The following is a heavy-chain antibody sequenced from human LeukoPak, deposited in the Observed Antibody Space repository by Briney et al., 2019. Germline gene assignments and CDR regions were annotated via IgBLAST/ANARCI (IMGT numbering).Heavy chain of an antibody. V-gene: IGHV3-74*01. CDR2: INTDGTNT. D-gene: IGHD3-22*01. J-gene: IGHJ3*02. Sequence: GGSLRLSCAASGFTFSNFWMHWVRQAPGKGLVWVSRINTDGTNTNYADSVKGRLTISRDNAKNTLYLQMNSLRAEDTAVYCCARVRRYYDTTGSDDAFDIWGQGTMVTVSS. CDR1: GFTFSNFW. CDR3: ARVRRYYDTTGSDDAFDI.